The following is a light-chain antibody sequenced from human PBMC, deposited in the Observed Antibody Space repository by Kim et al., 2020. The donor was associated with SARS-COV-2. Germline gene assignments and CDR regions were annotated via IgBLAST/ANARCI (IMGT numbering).Light chain of an antibody. Sequence: ASVEDQVTITCRASQSISSYLNWYQQKPGKAPKLLIYAASSLQSGVPSRFSGSGSGTDFTLTISSLQPEDFATYYCQQSYSTPWTFGQGTKVDIK. J-gene: IGKJ1*01. V-gene: IGKV1-39*01. CDR2: AAS. CDR3: QQSYSTPWT. CDR1: QSISSY.